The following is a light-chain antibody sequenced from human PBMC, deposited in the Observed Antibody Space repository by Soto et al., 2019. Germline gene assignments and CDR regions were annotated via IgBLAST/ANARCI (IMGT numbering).Light chain of an antibody. CDR1: SSDVGSYNF. V-gene: IGLV2-23*02. CDR2: EVS. J-gene: IGLJ3*02. CDR3: CSYAGSPTVGV. Sequence: QSVLTQPASVSGSPGQSITISCTGTSSDVGSYNFVSWYQQHPGKAPKLMIYEVSKRPSGVSDRFSGSKSGTTASLTISRLQAEDEAGYYCCSYAGSPTVGVFGGGTKLTVL.